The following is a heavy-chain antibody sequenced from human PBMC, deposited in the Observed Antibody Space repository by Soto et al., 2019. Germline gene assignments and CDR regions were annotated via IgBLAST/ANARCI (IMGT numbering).Heavy chain of an antibody. CDR3: ARSLAPYYYSP. CDR1: GGSISDSY. V-gene: IGHV4-59*01. J-gene: IGHJ1*01. Sequence: PSETLSLTCTVSGGSISDSYWSWIRQTPRKGLEWIGYIYHSGITDSGSTNYNPSLESRVTISVDTSKRQFSLRLSSVTAADTAMYYCARSLAPYYYSPWGQGTLVTVSS. D-gene: IGHD3-10*01. CDR2: IYHSGITDSGST.